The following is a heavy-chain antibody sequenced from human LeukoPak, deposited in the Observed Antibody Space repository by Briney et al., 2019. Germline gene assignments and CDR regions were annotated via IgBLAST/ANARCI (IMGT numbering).Heavy chain of an antibody. V-gene: IGHV4-59*01. Sequence: PSEPLSLTCTVSGGSISGYYWSWVRQPPGKGLEWIGYVYTDGATIYNPSLKGRVTMSVDTSKNQFSLRLSSVTAADTAVYYCARQDYYDSTGHFQGRGFDIWGQGTMVTVSS. CDR1: GGSISGYY. CDR3: ARQDYYDSTGHFQGRGFDI. CDR2: VYTDGAT. J-gene: IGHJ3*02. D-gene: IGHD3-22*01.